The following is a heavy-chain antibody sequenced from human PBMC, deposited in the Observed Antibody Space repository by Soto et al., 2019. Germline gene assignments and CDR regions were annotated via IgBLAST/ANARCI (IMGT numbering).Heavy chain of an antibody. D-gene: IGHD4-17*01. CDR3: ARHGYGGFGL. Sequence: PSETLSLTCTVSGGSISRSSYYWGWIRQPPGKGLEWIGSIYYSGSTYYNPSLKSRVTISVDTSKNQFSLKLSSVTAADTAVYYCARHGYGGFGLWGQGTLVTVSS. CDR2: IYYSGST. J-gene: IGHJ4*02. CDR1: GGSISRSSYY. V-gene: IGHV4-39*01.